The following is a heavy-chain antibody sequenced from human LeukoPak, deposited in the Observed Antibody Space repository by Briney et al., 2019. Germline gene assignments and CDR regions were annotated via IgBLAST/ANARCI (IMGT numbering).Heavy chain of an antibody. CDR1: GFTFSSYA. V-gene: IGHV3-23*01. CDR3: AKVTSGWYRGGFDY. D-gene: IGHD6-19*01. J-gene: IGHJ4*02. CDR2: ISGSGGST. Sequence: GGSLRLSCAASGFTFSSYAMSWVRQAPGKGLEWASAISGSGGSTYYADSVKGRFTISRDNSKNTLYLQMNSLRAEDTAVYYCAKVTSGWYRGGFDYWGQGTLVTVSS.